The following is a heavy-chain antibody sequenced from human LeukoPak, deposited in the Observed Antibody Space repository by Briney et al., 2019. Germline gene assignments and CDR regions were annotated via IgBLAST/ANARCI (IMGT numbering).Heavy chain of an antibody. CDR2: IYYSGST. Sequence: SETLSLACTVSGGSISSYYWSWIRQPPGKGLEWIGYIYYSGSTNYNPSLKSRVTISVDTSKNQFSLKLSSVTAADTAVYYCARRSRSYCYYYMDVWGKGTTVTISS. D-gene: IGHD2-2*01. CDR3: ARRSRSYCYYYMDV. J-gene: IGHJ6*03. CDR1: GGSISSYY. V-gene: IGHV4-59*01.